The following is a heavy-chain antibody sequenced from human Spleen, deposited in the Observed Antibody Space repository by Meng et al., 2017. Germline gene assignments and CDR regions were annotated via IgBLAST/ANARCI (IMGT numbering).Heavy chain of an antibody. J-gene: IGHJ4*02. V-gene: IGHV4-4*02. D-gene: IGHD3-10*01. Sequence: AASDGPFDSGNCWIWVRQPPGKGLEWIGEIYHSGTTNYSPSLKSRVTISVDKSKNQFSLKVNSVTAADTAVYYCARSGGRPELKNDFWGLGILVTVSS. CDR3: ARSGGRPELKNDF. CDR1: DGPFDSGNC. CDR2: IYHSGTT.